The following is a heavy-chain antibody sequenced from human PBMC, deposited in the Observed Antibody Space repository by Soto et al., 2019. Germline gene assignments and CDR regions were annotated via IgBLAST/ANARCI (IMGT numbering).Heavy chain of an antibody. J-gene: IGHJ4*02. Sequence: SLRLSCAASGFTFSNAWMSWVRQAPGKGLEWVGRIKSKTDGGTTDYAAPVKGRFTISRDDSKNTLYLQMNSLKTEDTAVYYCTTASGYDSYYFDYWGQGTLVTVS. V-gene: IGHV3-15*01. CDR3: TTASGYDSYYFDY. CDR2: IKSKTDGGTT. D-gene: IGHD5-12*01. CDR1: GFTFSNAW.